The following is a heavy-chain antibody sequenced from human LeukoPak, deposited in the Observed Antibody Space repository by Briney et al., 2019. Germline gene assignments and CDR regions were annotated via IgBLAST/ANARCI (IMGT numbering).Heavy chain of an antibody. CDR3: ASYNSGWYYDY. V-gene: IGHV4-39*07. CDR2: IYYSGST. D-gene: IGHD6-19*01. CDR1: GGSISSSSYY. Sequence: TSETLSLTCTVSGGSISSSSYYWGWIRQPPGKGLEWIGSIYYSGSTYYNPSLKSRVTISVDTSKNQFSLKLSSVTAADTAVYYCASYNSGWYYDYWGQGTLVTVSS. J-gene: IGHJ4*02.